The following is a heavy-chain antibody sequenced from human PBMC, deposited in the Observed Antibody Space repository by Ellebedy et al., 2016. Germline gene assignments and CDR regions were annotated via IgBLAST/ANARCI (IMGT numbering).Heavy chain of an antibody. Sequence: GESLKISCAASGFSFSSYAMSWVRQAPGKGPEWVSAMTGDTATTYYADSVKGRFTISRDISKNTLYLQMNSLRVEDTALYYCVKGASSGSWVTMDYWGQGALVTVSS. CDR2: MTGDTATT. D-gene: IGHD6-13*01. V-gene: IGHV3-23*01. CDR3: VKGASSGSWVTMDY. CDR1: GFSFSSYA. J-gene: IGHJ4*02.